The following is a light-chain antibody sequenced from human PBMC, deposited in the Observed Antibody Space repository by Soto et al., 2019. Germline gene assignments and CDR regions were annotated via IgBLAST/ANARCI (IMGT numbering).Light chain of an antibody. CDR3: GSHAAGSTLI. J-gene: IGLJ2*01. CDR2: DVS. CDR1: SSDVGGYNE. V-gene: IGLV2-14*03. Sequence: QSVLTQPASVSGSPGQSTTISCTGTSSDVGGYNEVSWYQQRPGKAPKLMIYDVSNRPSWVSNRFSASKSGNTASLTISGLQAEDEAYYYCGSHAAGSTLIFGGGTKLTVL.